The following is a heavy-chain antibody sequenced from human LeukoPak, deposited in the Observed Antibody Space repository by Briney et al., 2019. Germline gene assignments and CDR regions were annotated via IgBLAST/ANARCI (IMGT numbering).Heavy chain of an antibody. J-gene: IGHJ4*02. D-gene: IGHD3-22*01. V-gene: IGHV1-69*04. CDR3: ARDQSYYDSSSYYPRNFDY. CDR2: IIPILGIA. CDR1: GGTFSSYA. Sequence: SVKVSCKASGGTFSSYAISWVRQAPGQGLEWMGRIIPILGIANYAQKFQGRVTITADKSTSTAYMELSSLRSEDTAVYYCARDQSYYDSSSYYPRNFDYWGQGTLVTVSS.